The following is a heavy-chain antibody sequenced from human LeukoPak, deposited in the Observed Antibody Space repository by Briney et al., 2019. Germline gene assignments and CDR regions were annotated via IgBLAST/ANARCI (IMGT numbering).Heavy chain of an antibody. J-gene: IGHJ4*02. Sequence: GGSLRLSCAASGLTFTNYAMSWVRQAPGKGLEGVSAISSTTYSTYYADSVKGRFTISRDNSKNTLYLQMRSLRAEDTAVYYCAKDHCAVSTPYYFDCWGQGNLVTVSS. CDR3: AKDHCAVSTPYYFDC. V-gene: IGHV3-23*01. CDR2: ISSTTYST. D-gene: IGHD6-19*01. CDR1: GLTFTNYA.